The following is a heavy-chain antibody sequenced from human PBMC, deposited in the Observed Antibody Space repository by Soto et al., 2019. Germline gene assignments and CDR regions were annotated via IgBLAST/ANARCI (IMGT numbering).Heavy chain of an antibody. V-gene: IGHV1-69*01. D-gene: IGHD4-4*01. J-gene: IGHJ6*02. CDR2: IIPIFGTA. Sequence: QVQLVQSGAEVKKPGSSVKVSCKASGGTFSSYAISWVRHAPGQGLEWMGGIIPIFGTANYAQKFQGRVTITADESTSTAYMELSSLRSEDTAVYYCARKYSNPNPEYYYYYYGMDVWGQGTTVTVSS. CDR1: GGTFSSYA. CDR3: ARKYSNPNPEYYYYYYGMDV.